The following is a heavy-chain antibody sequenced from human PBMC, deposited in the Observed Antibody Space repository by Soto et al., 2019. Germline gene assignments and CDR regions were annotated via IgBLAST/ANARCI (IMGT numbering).Heavy chain of an antibody. J-gene: IGHJ4*02. V-gene: IGHV4-30-2*01. CDR1: GGAIYNGVYS. CDR2: IYHSGST. CDR3: ASKRGNYLDY. Sequence: PSETLSLTCAVFGGAIYNGVYSWSWIRQPPGKGLEWIGYIYHSGSTYYNPSLKSRVTISVDTSRNQFSLKLSSVTAADTAVYYCASKRGNYLDYWGRGALVTVSS. D-gene: IGHD3-16*01.